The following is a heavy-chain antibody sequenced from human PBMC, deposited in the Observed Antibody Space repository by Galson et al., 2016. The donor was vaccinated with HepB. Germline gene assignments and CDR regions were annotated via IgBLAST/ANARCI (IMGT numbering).Heavy chain of an antibody. CDR3: AREAAPGDDYSLAY. CDR2: ISPNSGGT. D-gene: IGHD4-11*01. V-gene: IGHV1-2*02. CDR1: KYTFTVYY. J-gene: IGHJ4*02. Sequence: SVKVSCKASKYTFTVYYIHWVRQAPGQGLEWMGWISPNSGGTNYARKFQGRVTTTRDTSITTAYMELSSLRSDDTAVYYCAREAAPGDDYSLAYWGQGTLVTVSS.